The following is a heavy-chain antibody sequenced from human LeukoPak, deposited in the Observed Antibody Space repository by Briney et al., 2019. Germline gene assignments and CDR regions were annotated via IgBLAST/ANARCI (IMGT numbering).Heavy chain of an antibody. CDR3: ASDRPPSN. Sequence: ASVKVSCKASGYRFIAYYMHWVRQAPGQGPEWLGWINPNTGDTNYAQSCQGRITMTRDTSINTAYMELRNLDYGDTAVYYCASDRPPSNWGQGTLVTVS. J-gene: IGHJ4*02. CDR2: INPNTGDT. V-gene: IGHV1-2*02. CDR1: GYRFIAYY. D-gene: IGHD1-14*01.